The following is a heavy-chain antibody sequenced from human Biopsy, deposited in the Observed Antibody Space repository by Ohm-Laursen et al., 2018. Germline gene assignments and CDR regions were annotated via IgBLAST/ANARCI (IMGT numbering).Heavy chain of an antibody. V-gene: IGHV4-31*03. D-gene: IGHD7-27*01. Sequence: TLFLTCSVSGASVKTSGYFWAWIRQRPGKGLEWIGYNSYNERTHYNPSLTSRLAISFDTSNNRISLQLRSVSVADTAVYYCVREPKTGAAEAWYFDLWGRGSPVTVPS. J-gene: IGHJ2*01. CDR3: VREPKTGAAEAWYFDL. CDR1: GASVKTSGYF. CDR2: NSYNERT.